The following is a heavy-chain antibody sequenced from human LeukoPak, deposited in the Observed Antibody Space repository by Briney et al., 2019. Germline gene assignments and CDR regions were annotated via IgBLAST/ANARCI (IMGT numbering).Heavy chain of an antibody. V-gene: IGHV1-69*04. CDR3: AKDSGQLLQVPYGMDV. CDR2: IIPIFGIA. Sequence: GASVKVSCKASGGSFSSYAISWVRQAPGQGLEWMGRIIPIFGIATYAQKFQGRVTITADTSTSTAYMELSSLRSEDTAVYYCAKDSGQLLQVPYGMDVWGQGTTVTVSS. J-gene: IGHJ6*02. CDR1: GGSFSSYA. D-gene: IGHD2-2*01.